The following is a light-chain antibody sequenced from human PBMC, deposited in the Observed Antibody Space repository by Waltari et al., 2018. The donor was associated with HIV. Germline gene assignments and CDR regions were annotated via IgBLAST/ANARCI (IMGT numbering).Light chain of an antibody. V-gene: IGKV1-12*01. Sequence: DIQLTQSPSFVSASVGDRINITCRASQDIGSWLAWYQQKSGKAPSLLIYATSSFPSGVPARFSGGGSGTEFTLTISSLQPEDVAVYYCQQGHSFPPTFGGGTKVEIK. J-gene: IGKJ4*01. CDR1: QDIGSW. CDR2: ATS. CDR3: QQGHSFPPT.